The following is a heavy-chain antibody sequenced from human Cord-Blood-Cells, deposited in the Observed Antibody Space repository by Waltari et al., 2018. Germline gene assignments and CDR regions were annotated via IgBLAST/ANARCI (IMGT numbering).Heavy chain of an antibody. Sequence: QVQLQQWGAGLLKPSETLSLTCAVYGGSFSGYYWRWIRQPPGKGLEWIGEINHSGSTNYNPSLKSRVTISVDTSKNQFSLKLSSVTAADTAVYYCARQQLVAVAGRINAFDIWGQGTMVTVSS. CDR1: GGSFSGYY. V-gene: IGHV4-34*01. CDR3: ARQQLVAVAGRINAFDI. CDR2: INHSGST. D-gene: IGHD6-19*01. J-gene: IGHJ3*02.